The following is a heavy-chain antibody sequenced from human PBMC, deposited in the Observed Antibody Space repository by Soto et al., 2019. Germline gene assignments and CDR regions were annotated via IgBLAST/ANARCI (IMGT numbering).Heavy chain of an antibody. D-gene: IGHD1-1*01. CDR1: GASISGLY. V-gene: IGHV4-4*07. CDR3: VRDGTKTLRDWFDP. Sequence: SETLSLTCTVSGASISGLYWSCIRKSAGKGLEWIGRFYATGTPDYNPSLKSRVMMSGDTSKKQFSLKLRSVAAADTAVYYCVRDGTKTLRDWFDPWGQG. CDR2: FYATGTP. J-gene: IGHJ5*02.